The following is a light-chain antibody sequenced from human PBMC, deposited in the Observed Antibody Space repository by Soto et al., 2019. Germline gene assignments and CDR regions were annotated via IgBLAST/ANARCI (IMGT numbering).Light chain of an antibody. Sequence: EIVMTQSPAILSVSPGERATLSCRASQSVSTNLAWFQQKPGQTPRLLFNGASTRATGIPARFTGSGSGTDFTLTISRLEPEDFAVYYCQQYGSSPQACGQGTKV. CDR2: GAS. V-gene: IGKV3-20*01. CDR1: QSVSTN. CDR3: QQYGSSPQA. J-gene: IGKJ1*01.